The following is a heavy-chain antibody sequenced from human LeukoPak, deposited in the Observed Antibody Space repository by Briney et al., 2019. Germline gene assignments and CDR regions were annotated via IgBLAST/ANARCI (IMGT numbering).Heavy chain of an antibody. CDR1: RGTFDSHA. CDR3: ARGGSELVVLTYDAFDI. CDR2: TTPILGTT. Sequence: ASVKVSCKASRGTFDSHAINWVRQAPGQGLERMGGTTPILGTTTYAHNFQGRVTITADETTSTAYMEVHSLTSEDTAVYFCARGGSELVVLTYDAFDIWGQGTKVTVSS. J-gene: IGHJ3*02. D-gene: IGHD2-15*01. V-gene: IGHV1-69*01.